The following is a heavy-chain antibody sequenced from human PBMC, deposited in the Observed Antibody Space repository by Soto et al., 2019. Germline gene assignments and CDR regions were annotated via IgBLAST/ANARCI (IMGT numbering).Heavy chain of an antibody. CDR1: GFSLSTSGVG. CDR3: ANITITGTTRGVDV. D-gene: IGHD1-7*01. V-gene: IGHV2-5*01. Sequence: TLVNPTQTLTLTCTFSGFSLSTSGVGVGWIRQPPGKALEWLAVIFWNDDKRYSPSLKSRLTITKDTSKNQVVLTMTNMDPVDTATYYCANITITGTTRGVDVWGQGTQVTVYS. J-gene: IGHJ6*02. CDR2: IFWNDDK.